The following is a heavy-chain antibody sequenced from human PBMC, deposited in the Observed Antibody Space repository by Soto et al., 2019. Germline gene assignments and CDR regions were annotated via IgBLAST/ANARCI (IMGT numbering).Heavy chain of an antibody. V-gene: IGHV1-24*01. CDR1: GYTLTELS. CDR2: FDPEDGET. Sequence: ASVKVSCKVSGYTLTELSMHWVRQAPGKGLEWMGGFDPEDGETIYAQKFQGRVTMTEDTSTDTAYMELSSLRSEDTAVYYCATDLYGSGIYYLVYWGQGTLVTVSS. J-gene: IGHJ4*02. D-gene: IGHD3-10*01. CDR3: ATDLYGSGIYYLVY.